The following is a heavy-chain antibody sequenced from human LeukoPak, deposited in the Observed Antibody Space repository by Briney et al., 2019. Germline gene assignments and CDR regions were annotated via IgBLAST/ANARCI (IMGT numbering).Heavy chain of an antibody. J-gene: IGHJ5*01. CDR1: GYTFTGYY. Sequence: ASVKVSCKASGYTFTGYYIHWVRQAPRHGREWMGWINPNSGGTNYAQKFQGRVTMTREMSISIVYMELSRLRSDDTAVYYCARGPFRNVDTTMVASRFDPWGQGTLVTVSS. V-gene: IGHV1-2*02. D-gene: IGHD5-18*01. CDR2: INPNSGGT. CDR3: ARGPFRNVDTTMVASRFDP.